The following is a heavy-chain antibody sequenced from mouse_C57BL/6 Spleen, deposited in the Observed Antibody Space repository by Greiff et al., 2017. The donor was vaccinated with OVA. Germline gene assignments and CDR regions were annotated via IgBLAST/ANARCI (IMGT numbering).Heavy chain of an antibody. CDR1: GFSLTSSA. CDR2: RWSGGGT. D-gene: IGHD1-1*01. J-gene: IGHJ2*01. Sequence: VQLVESGPGLVAPSQSLSITCPVSGFSLTSSAISWVRQPPGKGLEWLEGRWSGGGTNYNSAIKSRLSSSKDNSKSQVFLKMNSLQTDDTARYYCARREDYSDYLDYWGQGTTLTVSS. CDR3: ARREDYSDYLDY. V-gene: IGHV2-9-1*01.